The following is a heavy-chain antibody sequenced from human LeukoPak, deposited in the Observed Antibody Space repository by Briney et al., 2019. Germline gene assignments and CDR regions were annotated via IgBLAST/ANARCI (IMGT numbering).Heavy chain of an antibody. CDR1: GFTFSSHS. V-gene: IGHV3-21*01. CDR3: AINYDFWSSPRGYMDV. J-gene: IGHJ6*03. Sequence: GGSLRLSCAASGFTFSSHSMSWVRQTPGKGLEWVSAISSSSSFIYYADSLKGRFTISRDNAKNSLYLQMNSLRAEDTAVYYCAINYDFWSSPRGYMDVCGKGTT. D-gene: IGHD3-3*01. CDR2: ISSSSSFI.